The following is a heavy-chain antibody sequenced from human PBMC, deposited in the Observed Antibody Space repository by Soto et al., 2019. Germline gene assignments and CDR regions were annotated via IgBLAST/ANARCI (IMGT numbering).Heavy chain of an antibody. D-gene: IGHD3-9*01. CDR2: INAGNGNT. Sequence: ASVKVSCKASGYTFTSYAMHWVRQAPGQRLEWMGWINAGNGNTKYSQKFQGRVTITRDTSASTAYMELRSLRSDDTAVYYCARVPDYDILTGSSYWGQGTLVTVSS. CDR3: ARVPDYDILTGSSY. V-gene: IGHV1-3*01. J-gene: IGHJ4*02. CDR1: GYTFTSYA.